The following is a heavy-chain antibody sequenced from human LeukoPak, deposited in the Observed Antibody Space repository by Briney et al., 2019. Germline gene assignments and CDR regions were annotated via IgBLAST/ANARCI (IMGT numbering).Heavy chain of an antibody. CDR2: IIPIFGTA. CDR1: GGTFSSYA. V-gene: IGHV1-69*13. D-gene: IGHD5-24*01. CDR3: ARAKQDGYSYDY. Sequence: GASVNVSCKASGGTFSSYAISWVRQAPGQGLEWMGGIIPIFGTANYAQKFQGRVTITADESTSTAYMELSSLRSEDTAVYYCARAKQDGYSYDYWGQGTLVTVSS. J-gene: IGHJ4*02.